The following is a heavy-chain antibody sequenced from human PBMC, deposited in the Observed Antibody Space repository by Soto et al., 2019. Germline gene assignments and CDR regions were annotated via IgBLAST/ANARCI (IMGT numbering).Heavy chain of an antibody. CDR3: ARDSGSSGWPNNYFDY. Sequence: PVGSLRLSCAASGFTFSSYEMNWVRQAPGKGLEWVSYVSSSGSTIYYADSVKGRFTISRDNAKNSLYLQMNSLRAEDTAVYYCARDSGSSGWPNNYFDYWGQGTLVTVSS. J-gene: IGHJ4*02. V-gene: IGHV3-48*03. CDR2: VSSSGSTI. D-gene: IGHD6-19*01. CDR1: GFTFSSYE.